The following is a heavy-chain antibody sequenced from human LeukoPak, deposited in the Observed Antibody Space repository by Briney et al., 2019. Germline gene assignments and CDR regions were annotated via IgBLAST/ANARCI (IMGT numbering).Heavy chain of an antibody. V-gene: IGHV3-23*01. D-gene: IGHD4/OR15-4a*01. CDR2: ISGGGGAT. CDR3: ARDLGAKPSYYYAMDV. Sequence: GGSLRLSCAASGFTFSSYAMSWVRQAPGKGLEWVSAISGGGGATFYADSVKGRFTISRDNSRNTLYLQLNSLKVEDTAIYYCARDLGAKPSYYYAMDVWGQGTTVTVSS. CDR1: GFTFSSYA. J-gene: IGHJ6*02.